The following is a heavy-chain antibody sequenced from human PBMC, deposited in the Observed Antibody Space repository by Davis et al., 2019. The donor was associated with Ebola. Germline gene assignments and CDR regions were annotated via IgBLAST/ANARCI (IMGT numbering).Heavy chain of an antibody. CDR1: GFTFSSYS. CDR2: ISSSSSTI. CDR3: ARGSVGATRC. Sequence: GESLKISCAASGFTFSSYSMNWVRQAPGKGLEWVSYISSSSSTIYYADSVKGRFTISRDNAKNSLYLQMNSLRAEDTAVYYCARGSVGATRCWGQGTLVTVSS. J-gene: IGHJ4*02. V-gene: IGHV3-48*04. D-gene: IGHD1-26*01.